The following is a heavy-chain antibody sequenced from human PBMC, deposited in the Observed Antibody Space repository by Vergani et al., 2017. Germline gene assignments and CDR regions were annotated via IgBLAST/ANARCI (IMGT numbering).Heavy chain of an antibody. CDR3: ARQYSSGWYTYDAFDI. CDR2: INHRGST. CDR1: GGSFSGYY. D-gene: IGHD6-19*01. J-gene: IGHJ3*02. Sequence: QVQLQQWGAGLLKPSETLSLTCAVYGGSFSGYYWSWIRQPPGKGLEWIGEINHRGSTNYNPSLNSRVTISVDTAKNQFSLKRSSVTAADTAVYYCARQYSSGWYTYDAFDIWGQGTMVTVSS. V-gene: IGHV4-34*01.